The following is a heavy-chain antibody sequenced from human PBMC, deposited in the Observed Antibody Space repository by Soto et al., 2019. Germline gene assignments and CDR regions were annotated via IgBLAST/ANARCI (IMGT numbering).Heavy chain of an antibody. CDR2: IYHSGST. Sequence: PSETLSLTCAVSGYSISSGYYWGWIRQPPGKGLEWIGSIYHSGSTYYNPSLKSRVTISVDTSKNQFSLKLSSVTAADTAVYYCARDFGGGYGFNWFDPWGQGTLVSVS. CDR1: GYSISSGYY. V-gene: IGHV4-38-2*02. J-gene: IGHJ5*02. D-gene: IGHD3-16*01. CDR3: ARDFGGGYGFNWFDP.